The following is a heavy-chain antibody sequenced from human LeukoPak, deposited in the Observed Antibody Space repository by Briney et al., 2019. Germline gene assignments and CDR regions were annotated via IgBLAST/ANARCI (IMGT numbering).Heavy chain of an antibody. CDR2: VSPDGRTT. J-gene: IGHJ6*03. CDR1: GFTFSSYW. D-gene: IGHD4-23*01. Sequence: PGGSLRLPCAASGFTFSSYWMHWVRQVPGKGLVWVSRVSPDGRTTSYADSVKGRFTISRDNAKNTVYLQMISLRAEDTALYYCARGGRRWSYYYYYYMDVWGKGTTVTVSS. CDR3: ARGGRRWSYYYYYYMDV. V-gene: IGHV3-74*01.